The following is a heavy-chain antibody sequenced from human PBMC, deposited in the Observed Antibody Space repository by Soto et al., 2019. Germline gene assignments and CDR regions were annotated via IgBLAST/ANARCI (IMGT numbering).Heavy chain of an antibody. Sequence: SVKVSCKASGGTFSSYAISWVRQAPGQGLEWMGGIIPIFGTANYAQKFQGRVTITADESTSTAYMELSSLRSEDTAVYYCARGLPYGDYEQLSGMDVWGKGTSVTVPS. CDR1: GGTFSSYA. V-gene: IGHV1-69*13. D-gene: IGHD4-17*01. CDR2: IIPIFGTA. J-gene: IGHJ6*04. CDR3: ARGLPYGDYEQLSGMDV.